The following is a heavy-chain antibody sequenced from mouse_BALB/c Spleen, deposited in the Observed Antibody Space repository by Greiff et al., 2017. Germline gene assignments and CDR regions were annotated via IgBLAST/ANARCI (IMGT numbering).Heavy chain of an antibody. Sequence: EVQLQESGAELVKPGASVKLSCTASGFNIKDTYMHWVKQRPEQGLEWIGRIDPANGNTKYDPKFQGKATITADTSSNTAYLQLSSLTSEDTAVYYCANDYNWYFDVWGAGTTVTVSS. V-gene: IGHV14-3*02. CDR3: ANDYNWYFDV. CDR1: GFNIKDTY. CDR2: IDPANGNT. D-gene: IGHD2-4*01. J-gene: IGHJ1*01.